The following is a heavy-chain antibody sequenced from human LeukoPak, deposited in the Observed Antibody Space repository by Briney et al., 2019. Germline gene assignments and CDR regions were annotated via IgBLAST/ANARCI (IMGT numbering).Heavy chain of an antibody. D-gene: IGHD6-13*01. V-gene: IGHV1-2*02. CDR3: AKDVGAAAGFYLDS. CDR2: INPNSGGT. J-gene: IGHJ4*02. CDR1: GYTFTGYY. Sequence: CGPVKVSCKASGYTFTGYYMHWVRQAPGQGLEWMGWINPNSGGTNYAQKFQGRVTMTRDTSISTAYMELSRLRSDDTAVYYCAKDVGAAAGFYLDSWGQGTLVIVSS.